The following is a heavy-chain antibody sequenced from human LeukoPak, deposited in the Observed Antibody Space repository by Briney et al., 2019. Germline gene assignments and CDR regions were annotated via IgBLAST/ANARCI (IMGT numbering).Heavy chain of an antibody. CDR2: IKQDGSEK. CDR1: GSTLSSNW. CDR3: ARGPHSSGWYRVDY. Sequence: GGSLRLSCAASGSTLSSNWMTWVRQPPGKGLEWVANIKQDGSEKYYVDSVKGRFTISRDNAKNSLYLQMNSLRAEDTAVYYCARGPHSSGWYRVDYWGQEALVTVSS. D-gene: IGHD6-19*01. V-gene: IGHV3-7*01. J-gene: IGHJ4*02.